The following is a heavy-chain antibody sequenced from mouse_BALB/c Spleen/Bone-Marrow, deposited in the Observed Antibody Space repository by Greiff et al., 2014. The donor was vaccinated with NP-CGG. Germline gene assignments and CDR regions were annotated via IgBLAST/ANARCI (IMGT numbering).Heavy chain of an antibody. J-gene: IGHJ2*01. CDR1: GYTFTSYW. V-gene: IGHV1-87*01. Sequence: VQLQQSGAELARPGASVKLSCKASGYTFTSYWIQWVKQRPGQGLEWIGTIYPGDGDTRYTQKFKGKATLTADKSSSTAYMQLSTLASEDSAVYYCARSRENHYYGSFDFWGQGTTLTVSS. CDR2: IYPGDGDT. CDR3: ARSRENHYYGSFDF. D-gene: IGHD1-2*01.